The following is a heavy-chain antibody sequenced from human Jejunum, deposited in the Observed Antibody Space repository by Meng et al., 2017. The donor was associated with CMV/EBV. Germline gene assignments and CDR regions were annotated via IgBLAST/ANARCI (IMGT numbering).Heavy chain of an antibody. CDR1: GGSFNGYY. CDR3: ARDTAGALY. CDR2: INHNGNT. D-gene: IGHD2-8*02. Sequence: QVQLQQWGAGLLKPSETLSLTCAVYGGSFNGYYWSWVRQPPGKGLEWIGEINHNGNTNYNPSLKSRVTVSLDTSKNQFSLKLSSVTAADTAVYYCARDTAGALYWGQGTLVTVSS. J-gene: IGHJ4*02. V-gene: IGHV4-34*02.